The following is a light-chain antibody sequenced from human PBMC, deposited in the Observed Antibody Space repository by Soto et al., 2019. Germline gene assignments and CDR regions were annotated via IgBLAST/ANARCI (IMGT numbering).Light chain of an antibody. CDR3: QHYGSSPWT. CDR1: QSVRSSY. V-gene: IGKV3-20*01. Sequence: EIVLTQSPGTLSLSPGERATLSCRASQSVRSSYLAWYQQKPGQAPRLLIYGASSRAIGIPDRFSGSGSGTDFTLTISRLGPEDFAVYYCQHYGSSPWTFGQGTKVEIK. J-gene: IGKJ1*01. CDR2: GAS.